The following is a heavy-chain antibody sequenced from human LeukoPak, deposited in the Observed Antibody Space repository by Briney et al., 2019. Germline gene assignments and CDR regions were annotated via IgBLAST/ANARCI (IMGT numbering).Heavy chain of an antibody. V-gene: IGHV3-30*04. CDR1: GFTFSSYA. CDR2: ISYDGGNK. J-gene: IGHJ4*02. D-gene: IGHD3-10*01. CDR3: ARGGSWAVLDY. Sequence: GGSLRLSCAASGFTFSSYAMHWVRQAPGKGLEWVAAISYDGGNKYYADSVKGRFTISRDNSMNTLYLQMNSLRPDDTAVYYCARGGSWAVLDYWGQGTLVTVSS.